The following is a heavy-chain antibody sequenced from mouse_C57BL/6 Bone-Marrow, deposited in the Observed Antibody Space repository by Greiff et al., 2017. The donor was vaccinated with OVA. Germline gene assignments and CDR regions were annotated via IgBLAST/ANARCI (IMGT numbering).Heavy chain of an antibody. Sequence: QVQLQESGSELRSPGSSVKLSCKDFDSEVFPIAYMSWVRQKPGHGFEWIGGILPSIGRTIYGEKFEDKATLDADTLSNTAYLELNSLTSEDSAIYYCARGAYYDYDGYYFDYWGKGTTLTVSS. D-gene: IGHD2-4*01. V-gene: IGHV15-2*01. CDR3: ARGAYYDYDGYYFDY. CDR1: DSEVFPIAY. CDR2: ILPSIGRT. J-gene: IGHJ2*01.